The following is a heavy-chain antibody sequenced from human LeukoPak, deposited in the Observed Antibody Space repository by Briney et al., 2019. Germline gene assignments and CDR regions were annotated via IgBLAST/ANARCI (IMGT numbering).Heavy chain of an antibody. J-gene: IGHJ5*02. Sequence: SETLSLTCAVYGGSLSGYYWSWIRQPPGKGLEWIGEINHSGSTNYNPSLKSRVTISVDTSKNQFSLKLSSVTAADTAVYYCARLRLFANWGLQTNWFDPWGQGTLVTVSS. V-gene: IGHV4-34*01. D-gene: IGHD7-27*01. CDR2: INHSGST. CDR1: GGSLSGYY. CDR3: ARLRLFANWGLQTNWFDP.